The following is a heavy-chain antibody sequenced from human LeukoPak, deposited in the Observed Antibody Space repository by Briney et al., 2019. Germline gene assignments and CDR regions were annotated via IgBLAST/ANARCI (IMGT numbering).Heavy chain of an antibody. CDR1: GGSIVSSDYY. J-gene: IGHJ4*02. Sequence: SETLSLTCTVSGGSIVSSDYYWGWIRQPPGKGLDWIGFISYNGDTYYNPSLRGRVTMSVDTSKNQFSLSLTSVTATDTAVYYCARDGVGTRDGGYWGQGTLVTVSS. D-gene: IGHD4-23*01. CDR2: ISYNGDT. V-gene: IGHV4-39*07. CDR3: ARDGVGTRDGGY.